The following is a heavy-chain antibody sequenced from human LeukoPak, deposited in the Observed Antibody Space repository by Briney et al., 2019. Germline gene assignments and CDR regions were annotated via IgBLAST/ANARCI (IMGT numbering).Heavy chain of an antibody. D-gene: IGHD6-13*01. J-gene: IGHJ4*02. V-gene: IGHV1-2*02. CDR2: INPNSGGT. CDR3: ARGLLLSTAAALSDY. CDR1: GYTFTDYS. Sequence: ASVKVSCKASGYTFTDYSMHWVRQAPGQGLEWMGWINPNSGGTNYAQKFQGRVTMTRDTSISTAYMELSRLRSDDTAVYYCARGLLLSTAAALSDYWGQGTLVTVSS.